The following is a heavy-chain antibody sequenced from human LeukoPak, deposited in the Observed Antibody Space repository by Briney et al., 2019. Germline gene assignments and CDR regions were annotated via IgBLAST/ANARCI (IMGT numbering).Heavy chain of an antibody. D-gene: IGHD6-6*01. CDR2: IKQDGSQR. V-gene: IGHV3-7*01. CDR1: GFTFSDYW. J-gene: IGHJ4*02. Sequence: GGSLRLSCTASGFTFSDYWMTWVRQAPGKGPKWVANIKQDGSQRYYVDSVSGRFTISRDNAKNSLFLQMNGLRAEDTAVYYCARRGGSSSRRSPIDYWGRGTLVTVSS. CDR3: ARRGGSSSRRSPIDY.